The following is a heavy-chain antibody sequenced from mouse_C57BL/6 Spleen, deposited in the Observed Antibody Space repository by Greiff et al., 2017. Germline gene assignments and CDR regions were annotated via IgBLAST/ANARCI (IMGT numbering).Heavy chain of an antibody. CDR1: GYTFTSYW. Sequence: QVQLKQSGTELVKPGASVKLSCKASGYTFTSYWMHWVKQRPGQGLEWIGNINPSNGGTNYNEKFNIKATLPVDKSSSTAYMQLSSLTSEDSAVDYCARDTTVVAGARDDWGQGTSGTVYS. CDR3: ARDTTVVAGARDD. V-gene: IGHV1-53*01. CDR2: INPSNGGT. J-gene: IGHJ4*01. D-gene: IGHD1-1*01.